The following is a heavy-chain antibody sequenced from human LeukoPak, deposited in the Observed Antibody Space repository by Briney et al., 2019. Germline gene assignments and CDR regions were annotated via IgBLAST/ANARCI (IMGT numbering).Heavy chain of an antibody. CDR3: AKDSGYTSGWYEYFQH. CDR1: GFTFDDSA. J-gene: IGHJ1*01. Sequence: GGSLRLSCAASGFTFDDSAMHWVRQAPGKGLEWVSLISGDGSSTYYTDSVKGRFTISRENSKNSLYLQMNSLTTEDTALYYCAKDSGYTSGWYEYFQHWGQGTLVTVSS. D-gene: IGHD6-19*01. CDR2: ISGDGSST. V-gene: IGHV3-43*02.